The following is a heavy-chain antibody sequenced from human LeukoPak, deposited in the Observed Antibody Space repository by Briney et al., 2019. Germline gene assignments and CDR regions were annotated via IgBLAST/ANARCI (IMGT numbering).Heavy chain of an antibody. V-gene: IGHV3-7*01. J-gene: IGHJ4*02. CDR3: ARTKGRGYYGSGIIV. D-gene: IGHD3-10*01. CDR2: IKQDGREK. CDR1: GFTFSSYW. Sequence: GGSLRLSCAASGFTFSSYWMSWVRQAPGKGLEWVANIKQDGREKYYVDSVKGRFTISRDNAKNSLYLQMNSLRAEDTAVYYCARTKGRGYYGSGIIVWGQGTLVTVSS.